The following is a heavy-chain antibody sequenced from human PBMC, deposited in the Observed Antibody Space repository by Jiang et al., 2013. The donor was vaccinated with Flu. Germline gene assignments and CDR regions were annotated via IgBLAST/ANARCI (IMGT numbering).Heavy chain of an antibody. CDR3: ARDLGYAGDYYWYFGL. CDR2: ISHDGSKK. V-gene: IGHV3-30-3*01. J-gene: IGHJ2*01. Sequence: VQLLESGGGVVQPGRSLRLTCAASGFTSSSFGFSDYAMHWVRQAPGKGLECVALISHDGSKKYYADSVRGRFTISRDNSENALYLQMNSLRADDTALYYCARDLGYAGDYYWYFGLWGRGTLVTVSS. D-gene: IGHD4-23*01. CDR1: GFTSSSFGFSDYA.